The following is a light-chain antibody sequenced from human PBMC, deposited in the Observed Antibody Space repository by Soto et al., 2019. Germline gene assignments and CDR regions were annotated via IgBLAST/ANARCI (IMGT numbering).Light chain of an antibody. V-gene: IGKV2D-29*01. CDR1: QSLLHSDGRTY. Sequence: DIVMTQTPLSLSVTPGQPAFISCKSSQSLLHSDGRTYLYWYLQKPGQPPKLLINEVSNRFTGVPDRFSGSGSGTECTQKISRVEADDVGVYYCMQSIYLFRTVGQGTKVEIK. CDR2: EVS. CDR3: MQSIYLFRT. J-gene: IGKJ1*01.